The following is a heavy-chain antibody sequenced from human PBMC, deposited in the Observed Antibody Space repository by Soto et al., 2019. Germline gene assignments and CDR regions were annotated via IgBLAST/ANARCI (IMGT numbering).Heavy chain of an antibody. D-gene: IGHD3-10*01. Sequence: EVQLVESGGGLVQPGGSLRLSCAASGFTFSSYSMNWVRQAPGKGLEWVSYISSSSSTIYYADSVKGRFTISRDNAKNSLYLQMNSLRAEDTAVYYCARGRGYYGSGSRYYFDYWGQGPLVTVSS. CDR2: ISSSSSTI. V-gene: IGHV3-48*01. J-gene: IGHJ4*02. CDR1: GFTFSSYS. CDR3: ARGRGYYGSGSRYYFDY.